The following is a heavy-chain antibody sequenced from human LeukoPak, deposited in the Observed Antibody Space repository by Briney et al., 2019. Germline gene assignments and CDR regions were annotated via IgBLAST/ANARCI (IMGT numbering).Heavy chain of an antibody. CDR2: ISSSSSYI. CDR3: AKAEVVRAYTYFDY. V-gene: IGHV3-21*04. D-gene: IGHD3-10*01. Sequence: GGSLRLSCAASGFTFSSYSMNWVRQAPGKGLEWVSSISSSSSYIYYADSVKGRFTISRDNSKNTLYLQMNSLRAEDTAVYYCAKAEVVRAYTYFDYWGQGTLVTVSS. CDR1: GFTFSSYS. J-gene: IGHJ4*02.